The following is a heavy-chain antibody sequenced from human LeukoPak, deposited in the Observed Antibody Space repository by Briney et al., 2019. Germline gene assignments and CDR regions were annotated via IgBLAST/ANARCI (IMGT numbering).Heavy chain of an antibody. Sequence: GRSLRLSCAASGFTFSTYAIHWVRQAPGKGLEWVAVISYDGSNKYYADSVKGRFTISRDNSKNTLYLQMNSLRAEDTAVYYCARHYDFWSGYYYYMDVWGKGTTVTVSS. D-gene: IGHD3-3*01. CDR3: ARHYDFWSGYYYYMDV. CDR1: GFTFSTYA. CDR2: ISYDGSNK. J-gene: IGHJ6*03. V-gene: IGHV3-30-3*01.